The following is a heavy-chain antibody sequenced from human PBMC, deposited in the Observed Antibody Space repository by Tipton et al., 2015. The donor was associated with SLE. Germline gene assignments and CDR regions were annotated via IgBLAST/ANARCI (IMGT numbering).Heavy chain of an antibody. V-gene: IGHV3-53*01. CDR1: GLTVSRNY. CDR2: ISTRGTT. J-gene: IGHJ5*02. CDR3: ARDDETNSAWYNWLDP. D-gene: IGHD1-14*01. Sequence: SLRLSCAASGLTVSRNYMSWVRQAPGKGLEWVSVISTRGTTNYADSVKGRFTFSRDTSTNTLYLQMTTLSVEDTAVYYCARDDETNSAWYNWLDPWGQGTQVTVSS.